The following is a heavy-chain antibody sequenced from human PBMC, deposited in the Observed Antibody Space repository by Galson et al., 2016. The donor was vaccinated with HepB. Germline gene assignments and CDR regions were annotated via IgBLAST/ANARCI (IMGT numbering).Heavy chain of an antibody. D-gene: IGHD6-13*01. V-gene: IGHV6-1*01. CDR3: ARDGPSSSWHLDY. J-gene: IGHJ4*02. CDR2: TYYRSKWYY. CDR1: GDSVSSNSAA. Sequence: AISGDSVSSNSAAWNWIRQSPSRGLEWLGRTYYRSKWYYGYAVSVKSRITINADTSKNQFSLQLNSVTPEDSAVYYCARDGPSSSWHLDYWGQGTLVIVSS.